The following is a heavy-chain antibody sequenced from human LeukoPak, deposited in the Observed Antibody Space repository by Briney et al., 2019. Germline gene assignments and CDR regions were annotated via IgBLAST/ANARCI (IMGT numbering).Heavy chain of an antibody. Sequence: PGGSLRLSCAASGFTFSSYEMNWVRQAPGKGLEWVSYISSSGSTIYYADSVKGRLTISRDNSKNTLYLQMNGLRAEDTAIYYCAKDHLGQWLVEKLDYWGQGTLVTVSS. CDR1: GFTFSSYE. CDR2: ISSSGSTI. J-gene: IGHJ4*02. CDR3: AKDHLGQWLVEKLDY. D-gene: IGHD6-19*01. V-gene: IGHV3-48*03.